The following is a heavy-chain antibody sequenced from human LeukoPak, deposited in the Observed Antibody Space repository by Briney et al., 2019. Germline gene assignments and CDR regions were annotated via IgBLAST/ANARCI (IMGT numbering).Heavy chain of an antibody. CDR1: GFTFSAYW. CDR2: IKQDGSQT. D-gene: IGHD3-22*01. CDR3: ARGIGDYYDSSGYLY. J-gene: IGHJ4*02. Sequence: GGSLRLSCEASGFTFSAYWMSWVRQAPGKGLEWVANIKQDGSQTYHADSVKGRFTISRDNAKNSLYLQMNSLRAEDTAVYYCARGIGDYYDSSGYLYWGQGTLVTVSS. V-gene: IGHV3-7*01.